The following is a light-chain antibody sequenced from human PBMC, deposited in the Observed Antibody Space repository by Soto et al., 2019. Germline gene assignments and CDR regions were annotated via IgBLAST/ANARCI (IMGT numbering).Light chain of an antibody. CDR3: SSSGTGTTSHVV. CDR1: SSDVGNSDY. J-gene: IGLJ2*01. CDR2: GVT. V-gene: IGLV2-14*03. Sequence: QSALTQPASVSGSPGQSITISCTGTSSDVGNSDYVSWYQLHPGKAPKLMISGVTNRPSGVSNRFSGSKSGNMASLTISGLQAEDEADYYGSSSGTGTTSHVVFGGGTKLIVL.